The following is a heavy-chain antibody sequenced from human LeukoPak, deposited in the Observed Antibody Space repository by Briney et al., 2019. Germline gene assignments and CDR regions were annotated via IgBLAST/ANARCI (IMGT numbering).Heavy chain of an antibody. Sequence: GGSLRLSCEVSGFPFTLYNMNWVRQAPGKGLEWLSYISSSTNTIYYADSVKGRFTISRDNAKNSLYLQMNGLGAEDTAVYYCARGGGYCGGDCYGIDYWGQGALVTVSS. D-gene: IGHD2-21*01. CDR2: ISSSTNTI. CDR3: ARGGGYCGGDCYGIDY. CDR1: GFPFTLYN. V-gene: IGHV3-48*04. J-gene: IGHJ4*02.